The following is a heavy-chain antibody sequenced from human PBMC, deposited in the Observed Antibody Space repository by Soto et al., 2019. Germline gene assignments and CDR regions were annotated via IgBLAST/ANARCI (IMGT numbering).Heavy chain of an antibody. D-gene: IGHD1-26*01. V-gene: IGHV1-69*05. CDR2: IIPIFGTA. Sequence: QVQLVQSGAEVKKPGSSVKVSCKASGGTFSSYAISWVRQAPGQGLEWMGGIIPIFGTANYAQKFQGRVTXTXAXSTSTAYMALRSLGSEDTAVYYCARGRYRGSVYFDCWGQGTLVTVSS. J-gene: IGHJ4*02. CDR3: ARGRYRGSVYFDC. CDR1: GGTFSSYA.